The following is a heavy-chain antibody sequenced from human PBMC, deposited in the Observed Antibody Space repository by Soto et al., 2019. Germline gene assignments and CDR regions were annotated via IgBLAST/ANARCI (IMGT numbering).Heavy chain of an antibody. D-gene: IGHD5-12*01. CDR3: AAAVATIFTEVDY. CDR1: GFTVSSNY. Sequence: EVQLVESGGGLVQPGGSLRLSCAASGFTVSSNYMSWVRQAPGKGLEWVSVIYSGGSTYYADSVKGRFTISRHNSKNTLYLQMYRLRAEETAVYYCAAAVATIFTEVDYWGQGTLVTVSS. V-gene: IGHV3-53*04. CDR2: IYSGGST. J-gene: IGHJ4*02.